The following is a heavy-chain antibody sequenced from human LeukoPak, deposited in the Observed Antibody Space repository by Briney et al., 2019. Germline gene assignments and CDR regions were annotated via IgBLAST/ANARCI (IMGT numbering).Heavy chain of an antibody. CDR1: GFSFSKYG. V-gene: IGHV3-64*04. J-gene: IGHJ4*02. CDR2: ISSDGATT. D-gene: IGHD5-12*01. CDR3: ARDRAIVAFDL. Sequence: GGSLRLSCSASGFSFSKYGLHWGCQTPGKGLEYVSAISSDGATTYYADSVKGRFTISRDNAKNSVYLQMSSLRADDTAVYFCARDRAIVAFDLWGQGTLVTVSS.